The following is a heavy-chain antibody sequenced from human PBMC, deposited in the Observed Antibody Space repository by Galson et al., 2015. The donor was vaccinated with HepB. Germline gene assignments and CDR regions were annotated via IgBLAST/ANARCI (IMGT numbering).Heavy chain of an antibody. CDR1: GFTFSSYA. Sequence: SLRLSCAASGFTFSSYAMHWVRQAPGKGLEWVAVISYDGSNKYYADSVKGRFTISRDNSKNTLYLQMNSLRAEDTAVYYCAKDAGYSSGWGGYWGQGTLVTVSS. CDR2: ISYDGSNK. CDR3: AKDAGYSSGWGGY. J-gene: IGHJ4*02. D-gene: IGHD6-19*01. V-gene: IGHV3-30-3*01.